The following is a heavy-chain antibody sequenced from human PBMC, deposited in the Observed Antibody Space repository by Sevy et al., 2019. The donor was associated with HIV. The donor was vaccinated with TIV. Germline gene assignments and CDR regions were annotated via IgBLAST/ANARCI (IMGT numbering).Heavy chain of an antibody. CDR1: GFTFSSYS. J-gene: IGHJ4*02. CDR3: ARGLRGIQLWTFGY. Sequence: LGGSLRLSCAASGFTFSSYSMNWVRQAPGKGLEWVSSISSSSSYIYYADSVKGRFTISRDNAKNSLYLQMNSLRAEDTAVYYCARGLRGIQLWTFGYWGQGTLVTVSS. V-gene: IGHV3-21*01. D-gene: IGHD5-18*01. CDR2: ISSSSSYI.